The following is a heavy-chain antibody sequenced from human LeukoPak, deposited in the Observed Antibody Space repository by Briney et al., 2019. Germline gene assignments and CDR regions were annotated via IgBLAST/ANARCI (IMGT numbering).Heavy chain of an antibody. CDR3: ARSPGIQLWSRIDYFDY. CDR1: GFTFSSYW. CDR2: IKQDGSEK. J-gene: IGHJ4*02. V-gene: IGHV3-7*01. D-gene: IGHD5-18*01. Sequence: GGSLRLSCAASGFTFSSYWMSWVRQAPGKGLEWVANIKQDGSEKYYVDSVKGRFTISRDNAKNSLYLQMNSLRAEDTAVYYCARSPGIQLWSRIDYFDYWGQGTPVTVSS.